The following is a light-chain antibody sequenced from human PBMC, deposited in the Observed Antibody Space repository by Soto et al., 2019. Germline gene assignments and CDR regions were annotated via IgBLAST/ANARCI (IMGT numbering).Light chain of an antibody. CDR2: GNN. CDR3: AAWDDSLNGL. Sequence: QTVVIQPTSASGTPGQRVTISCSGSSSNIGSNAGLWYQQLPGTAPKLLIYGNNQRPSGVPDRFSGSKSGTSASLAISGRQSEDEADYYCAAWDDSLNGLFGGGTKLTVL. V-gene: IGLV1-44*01. J-gene: IGLJ2*01. CDR1: SSNIGSNA.